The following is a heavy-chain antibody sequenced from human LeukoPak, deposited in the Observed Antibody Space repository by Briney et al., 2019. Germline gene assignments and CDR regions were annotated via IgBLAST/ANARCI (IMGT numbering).Heavy chain of an antibody. Sequence: SETLSLTCTVSGGSISSYYWSWIRQPAGKGLEWIGRIYTSGSTNYNPSLKSRVTISVDTSKNQFSLKLSSVTAADTAVYYCASLRITMVRGVSYYYMDVWGKGTTVTVSS. V-gene: IGHV4-4*07. CDR3: ASLRITMVRGVSYYYMDV. J-gene: IGHJ6*03. D-gene: IGHD3-10*01. CDR1: GGSISSYY. CDR2: IYTSGST.